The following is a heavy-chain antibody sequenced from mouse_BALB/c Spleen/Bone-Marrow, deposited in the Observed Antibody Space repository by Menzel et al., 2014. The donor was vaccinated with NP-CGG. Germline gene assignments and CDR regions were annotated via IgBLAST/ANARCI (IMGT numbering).Heavy chain of an antibody. CDR1: GYSFTGYT. CDR2: INPYNGGT. CDR3: ARSGLYYGNYLYAMDY. Sequence: VQLQQSGPELVKPGASVKISCKASGYSFTGYTMNWVKQSHGKNLEWIGLINPYNGGTSYNQRFKGKATLTVDKSSSTDYMEFLSLTSEDSAVYYCARSGLYYGNYLYAMDYWGQGTSVTVSS. J-gene: IGHJ4*01. V-gene: IGHV1-25*01. D-gene: IGHD2-1*01.